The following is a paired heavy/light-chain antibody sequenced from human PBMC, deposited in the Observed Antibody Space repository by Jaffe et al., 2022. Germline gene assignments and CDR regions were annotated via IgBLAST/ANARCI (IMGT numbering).Heavy chain of an antibody. CDR2: ISWNSASI. Sequence: EVQLVESGGGLVQPGRSLRLSCAASGFTFDDYVMHWVRQAPGKGLEWVSGISWNSASIGYADSVKGRFTISRDNAKNSLYLQMNSLRAEDTALYYCVKGTVTKYFDYWGQGTLVTVSS. CDR1: GFTFDDYV. CDR3: VKGTVTKYFDY. J-gene: IGHJ4*02. D-gene: IGHD4-17*01. V-gene: IGHV3-9*01.
Light chain of an antibody. Sequence: QSALTQPASVSGSPGQSITISCTGTSSDVGTYNLVSWYQQHPGTAPKLMIYEVTKRPSGISNRFSGSKSGNTASLTISGLQAEDEADYYCCSYAGTSIYVFGSGTKVTVL. CDR2: EVT. CDR3: CSYAGTSIYV. J-gene: IGLJ1*01. CDR1: SSDVGTYNL. V-gene: IGLV2-23*02.